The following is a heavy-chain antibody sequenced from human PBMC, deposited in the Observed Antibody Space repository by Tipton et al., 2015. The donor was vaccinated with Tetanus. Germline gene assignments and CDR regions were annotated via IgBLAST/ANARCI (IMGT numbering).Heavy chain of an antibody. CDR3: ARSEQQLVRGYYYYYYMDV. Sequence: TLSLTCTVSGGSISSCYWSWIRQPPGKGLEWIGYIYYSGSTNYNPSLKSRVTISVDTSKNQFSLKLSSVTAADTAVYYCARSEQQLVRGYYYYYYMDVWGKGTTVTVSS. V-gene: IGHV4-59*01. D-gene: IGHD6-13*01. CDR1: GGSISSCY. CDR2: IYYSGST. J-gene: IGHJ6*03.